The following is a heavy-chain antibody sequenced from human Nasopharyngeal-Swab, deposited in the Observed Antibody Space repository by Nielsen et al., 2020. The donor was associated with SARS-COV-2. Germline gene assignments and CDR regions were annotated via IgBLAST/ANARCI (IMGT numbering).Heavy chain of an antibody. D-gene: IGHD6-13*01. J-gene: IGHJ4*02. CDR3: ARMDFIASRDY. CDR1: GFGFDDFG. Sequence: GGSLRLSCAASGFGFDDFGMTWVRQAPGEGLEWVAGINWNGGSRSYADSVRGRFTISRDNSKNMVNLQLNSLIAEDTAVYYCARMDFIASRDYWGQGTLVTVSS. CDR2: INWNGGSR. V-gene: IGHV3-20*04.